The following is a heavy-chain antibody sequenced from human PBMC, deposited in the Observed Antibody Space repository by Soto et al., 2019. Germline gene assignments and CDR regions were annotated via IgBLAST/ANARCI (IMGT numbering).Heavy chain of an antibody. D-gene: IGHD3-10*01. J-gene: IGHJ4*02. Sequence: SETLSLSYTVSGGATRSSSYYGCWIRQPPGKGLEWIGSTTIYYSGNPYYNASLKSRGTISVDTSRTQFSLKLYSVTAADTAVYYCARLWLGERPPDYWGLGTLVTVAS. V-gene: IGHV4-39*01. CDR3: ARLWLGERPPDY. CDR1: GGATRSSSYY. CDR2: TTIYYSGNP.